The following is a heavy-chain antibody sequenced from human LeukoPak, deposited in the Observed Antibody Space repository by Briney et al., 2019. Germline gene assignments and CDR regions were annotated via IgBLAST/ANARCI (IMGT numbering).Heavy chain of an antibody. J-gene: IGHJ5*02. CDR1: GGSISSYY. V-gene: IGHV4-4*07. CDR3: ARVGFGELTTYNWFDP. D-gene: IGHD3-10*01. Sequence: SETLSLTCTVSGGSISSYYWSWIRQPAGKGLEWIGRIYTSGSTNYNPSLKSRVTMSVDTSKNQFSLKLSSVTAADTAVYYCARVGFGELTTYNWFDPWGQGTLVTVSS. CDR2: IYTSGST.